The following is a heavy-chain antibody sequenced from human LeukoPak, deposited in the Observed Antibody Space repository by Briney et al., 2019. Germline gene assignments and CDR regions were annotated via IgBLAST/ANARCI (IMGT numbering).Heavy chain of an antibody. CDR3: AKDGNWGYDNY. J-gene: IGHJ4*02. V-gene: IGHV3-21*01. D-gene: IGHD5-12*01. CDR1: GFTFSSYS. CDR2: ISSSSSYI. Sequence: GGSLRLSCAASGFTFSSYSINWVRQAPGKGLEWVSSISSSSSYIYYADSVKGRFTISRDNSKNTLYLQMNSLRPEDTAVYYCAKDGNWGYDNYWGQGTLVTVSS.